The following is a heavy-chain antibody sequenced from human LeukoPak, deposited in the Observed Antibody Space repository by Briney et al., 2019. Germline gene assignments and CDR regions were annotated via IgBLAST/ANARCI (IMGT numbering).Heavy chain of an antibody. CDR3: ARSVEGYCRGGSCYYYSYYMDV. CDR2: IYYSGST. J-gene: IGHJ6*03. V-gene: IGHV4-39*07. Sequence: TSETLSLTCTISGGSISSSSYYWGWIRQPPGKGLEWIGSIYYSGSTYYNPSLKSRVTISVDTSKNQFSLKLSSVTAADTAVYYCARSVEGYCRGGSCYYYSYYMDVWGKGTTVTVSS. D-gene: IGHD2-15*01. CDR1: GGSISSSSYY.